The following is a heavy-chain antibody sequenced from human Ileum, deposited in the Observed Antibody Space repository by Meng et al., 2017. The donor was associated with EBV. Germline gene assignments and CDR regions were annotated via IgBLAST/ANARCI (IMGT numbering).Heavy chain of an antibody. CDR2: FYEGTT. D-gene: IGHD1-26*01. J-gene: IGHJ4*02. V-gene: IGHV4-59*01. CDR1: GVSISGNY. CDR3: AKGGQWDPLDS. Sequence: QGQLRGSGPGLVKPSGTLSFTVDVSGVSISGNYWSWIRQSPVKGLEWIGFFYEGTTNYNPSLKSRITIAAGPANNQISLRLSSVTSADTAVYYCAKGGQWDPLDSWGRGILVTVSS.